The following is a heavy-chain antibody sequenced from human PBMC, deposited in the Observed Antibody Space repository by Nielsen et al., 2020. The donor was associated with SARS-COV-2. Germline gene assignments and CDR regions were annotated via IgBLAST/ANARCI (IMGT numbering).Heavy chain of an antibody. J-gene: IGHJ4*02. Sequence: GGSLRLSCAASGFIFSNYRMHWVRQAPGKGLVWVSHINPDESKTTYADSVKGRFTISRDNAKNTLYLQMNGLRAEDTAVYYCARLWDDGYYFDTGPYDYWGQGTLVTVSS. V-gene: IGHV3-74*03. D-gene: IGHD3-22*01. CDR1: GFIFSNYR. CDR3: ARLWDDGYYFDTGPYDY. CDR2: INPDESKT.